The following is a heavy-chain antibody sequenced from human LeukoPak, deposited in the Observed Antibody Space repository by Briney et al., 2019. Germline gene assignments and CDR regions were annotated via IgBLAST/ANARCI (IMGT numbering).Heavy chain of an antibody. CDR2: ISSSSSYI. CDR1: GFTFSSYS. V-gene: IGHV3-21*01. CDR3: ARDRSRSYAWGFDY. D-gene: IGHD1-26*01. J-gene: IGHJ4*02. Sequence: PGGSLRLSCAASGFTFSSYSMNLVRQAPGKGLEWVSSISSSSSYIYYADSVKGRFTISRDNAKSSLYLQMNSLRAEDTAVYYCARDRSRSYAWGFDYWGQGTLVTVSS.